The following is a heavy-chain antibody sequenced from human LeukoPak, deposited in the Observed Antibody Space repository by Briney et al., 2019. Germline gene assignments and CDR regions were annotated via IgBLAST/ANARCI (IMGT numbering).Heavy chain of an antibody. CDR2: INHNGNVN. Sequence: GGSLRLSCATSGFSFSNAWMNWARQAPGKGLEWVASINHNGNVNYYVDSVKGRFTISRDNAKNSLYLQMSNLRAEDTAVYFCARGGGLDVWGQGATVTVSS. CDR3: ARGGGLDV. V-gene: IGHV3-7*03. D-gene: IGHD3-16*01. CDR1: GFSFSNAW. J-gene: IGHJ6*02.